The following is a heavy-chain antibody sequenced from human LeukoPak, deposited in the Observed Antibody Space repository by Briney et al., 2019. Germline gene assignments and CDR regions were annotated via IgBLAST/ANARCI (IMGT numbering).Heavy chain of an antibody. V-gene: IGHV3-21*04. Sequence: GGSLRLSCAASGFTFSSYSMNWVRQAPGKGLEWVSSISSSSSYIYYADSVKGRLTISRDNAKNSLYLQMNSLRAEDMALYYCAKDHSSGWYGGEYFDYWGQGTLVTVSS. CDR3: AKDHSSGWYGGEYFDY. CDR2: ISSSSSYI. CDR1: GFTFSSYS. D-gene: IGHD6-19*01. J-gene: IGHJ4*02.